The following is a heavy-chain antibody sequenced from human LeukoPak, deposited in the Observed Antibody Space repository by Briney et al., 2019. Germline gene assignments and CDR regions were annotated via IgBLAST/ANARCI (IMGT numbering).Heavy chain of an antibody. D-gene: IGHD5-24*01. J-gene: IGHJ4*02. CDR2: ISSSSSYI. V-gene: IGHV3-21*01. CDR3: ARPQSRSNVEMATNRGFGY. Sequence: GGSLRLSCAASGFTFSSYSMNWVRQAPGKGLEWVSSISSSSSYIYYADSVKGRFTISRDNAKNSLYLQMNSLRAEDTAVYYCARPQSRSNVEMATNRGFGYWGQGTLVTVSS. CDR1: GFTFSSYS.